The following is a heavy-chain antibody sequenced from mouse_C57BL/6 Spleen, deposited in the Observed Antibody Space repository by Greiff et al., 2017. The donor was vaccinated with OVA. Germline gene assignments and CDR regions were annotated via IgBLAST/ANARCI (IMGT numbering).Heavy chain of an antibody. Sequence: QVQLQQPGAELVKPGASVKLSCKASGYTFSNYWMHWVKQRPGQGLEWIGMIHPNSGSTNYNEKFKNKATLTVDKSSSTVYMEFSSLTSEDSAVYYCARGGYPVWGQGTTLTVSS. V-gene: IGHV1-64*01. J-gene: IGHJ2*01. CDR3: ARGGYPV. CDR2: IHPNSGST. D-gene: IGHD2-14*01. CDR1: GYTFSNYW.